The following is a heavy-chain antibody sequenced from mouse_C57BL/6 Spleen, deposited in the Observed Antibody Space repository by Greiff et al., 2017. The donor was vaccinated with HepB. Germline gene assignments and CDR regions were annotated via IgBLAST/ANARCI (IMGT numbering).Heavy chain of an antibody. CDR1: GYSITSGYY. V-gene: IGHV3-6*01. J-gene: IGHJ1*03. CDR2: ISYDGSN. Sequence: DVQLVESGPGLVKPSQSLSLTCSVPGYSITSGYYWNWIRQFPGNKLEWMGYISYDGSNNYNPSLKNRISITRDTSKNQFFLKLNSVTTEDTATYYCARGLAWYFDVWGTGTTVTVSS. D-gene: IGHD4-1*01. CDR3: ARGLAWYFDV.